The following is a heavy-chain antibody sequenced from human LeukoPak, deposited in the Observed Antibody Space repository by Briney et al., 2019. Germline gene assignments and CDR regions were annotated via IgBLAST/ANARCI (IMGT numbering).Heavy chain of an antibody. CDR1: GFTFSSYA. V-gene: IGHV3-23*01. CDR2: INDSGGST. J-gene: IGHJ4*02. D-gene: IGHD3-3*01. Sequence: PRGSLRLSCAASGFTFSSYAMTWVRQAPGKGLEWVSSINDSGGSTYYADSVKGRFTISRDNSKNTLYLQMNSLRAEDTAVYYCAKREYNFWSGYFFWGQGTLVTVSS. CDR3: AKREYNFWSGYFF.